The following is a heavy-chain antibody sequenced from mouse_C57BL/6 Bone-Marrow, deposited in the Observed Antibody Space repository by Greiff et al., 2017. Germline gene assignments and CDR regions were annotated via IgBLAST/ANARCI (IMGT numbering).Heavy chain of an antibody. D-gene: IGHD1-1*01. CDR2: ISNLAYSI. V-gene: IGHV5-15*04. CDR1: GFTFSDYG. J-gene: IGHJ2*01. CDR3: ARHADYYGTPAYFDY. Sequence: EVMLVESGGGLVQPGGSLKLSCAASGFTFSDYGMAWVRQAPRKGPEWVAFISNLAYSIYYADTVTGRFTISRENAKNTLYLEMSSLRSEDTAMYYCARHADYYGTPAYFDYWGQGTTLTVSS.